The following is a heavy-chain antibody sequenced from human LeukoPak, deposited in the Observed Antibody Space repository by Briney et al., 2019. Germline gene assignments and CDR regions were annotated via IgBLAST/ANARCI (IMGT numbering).Heavy chain of an antibody. CDR3: ARHGRGITMVRGAISDY. D-gene: IGHD3-10*01. V-gene: IGHV5-51*01. J-gene: IGHJ4*02. Sequence: GESLKISCKGFGYDFSRYLIGWVRQMPGKGLEWMGMINPDDSDTRYSPPFQGQVTVSADKSISSAFLQWTSLKASDTAMYYCARHGRGITMVRGAISDYWGQGTLVTVSS. CDR2: INPDDSDT. CDR1: GYDFSRYL.